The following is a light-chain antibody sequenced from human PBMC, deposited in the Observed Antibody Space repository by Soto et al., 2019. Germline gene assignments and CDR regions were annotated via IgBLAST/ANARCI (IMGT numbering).Light chain of an antibody. CDR1: SSDVGCYNY. J-gene: IGLJ2*01. CDR3: SSYTSSSTRVV. V-gene: IGLV2-14*01. Sequence: QSALTQPASVSGSPGQAITISCTGTSSDVGCYNYVSWYQQHPGKAPKLMIYDVSKRPSGVSHRFSGSKSGNTASLTIAGVQAEDEADYYCSSYTSSSTRVVFGGGTKLTVL. CDR2: DVS.